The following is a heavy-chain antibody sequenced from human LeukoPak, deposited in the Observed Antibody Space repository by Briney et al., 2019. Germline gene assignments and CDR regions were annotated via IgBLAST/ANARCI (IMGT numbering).Heavy chain of an antibody. Sequence: LTCAVYGGSFSGYYWSLVRQAPGKGLEWVSAISGSGGSTYYADSVKGRFTISRDNSKNTLYLQMNSLRAEDTAVYFCAKAYFFVVPHDYWGQGTLVTVSS. V-gene: IGHV3-23*01. J-gene: IGHJ4*02. CDR1: GGSFSGYY. CDR3: AKAYFFVVPHDY. CDR2: ISGSGGST. D-gene: IGHD6-6*01.